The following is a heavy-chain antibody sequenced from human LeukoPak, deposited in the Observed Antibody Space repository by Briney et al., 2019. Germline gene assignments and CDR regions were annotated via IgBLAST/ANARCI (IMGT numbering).Heavy chain of an antibody. CDR3: AREITTVTTGLYYFDY. V-gene: IGHV1-69*06. CDR1: GGTFSSYA. J-gene: IGHJ4*02. Sequence: SVKVSCKASGGTFSSYAISWVRQAPGQGLEWMGGIIPIFGTANYAQKFQGRVTITADKSTSTAYMELSSLRSEDTAVYYCAREITTVTTGLYYFDYWGQGTLVTVSS. CDR2: IIPIFGTA. D-gene: IGHD4-17*01.